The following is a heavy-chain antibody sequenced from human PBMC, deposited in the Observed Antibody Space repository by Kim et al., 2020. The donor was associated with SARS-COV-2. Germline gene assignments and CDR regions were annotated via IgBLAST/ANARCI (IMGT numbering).Heavy chain of an antibody. J-gene: IGHJ5*02. D-gene: IGHD3-9*01. CDR1: GFTFSDYY. Sequence: GGSLRLSCAASGFTFSDYYMSWIRQAPGKGLEWVSYISSSSSYTNYADSVKGRFTISRDNAKNSLYLQMNSLRAEDTAVYYCARDQTYYDILTGYYDQAYNWFDPWGQGTLVTVSS. CDR2: ISSSSSYT. CDR3: ARDQTYYDILTGYYDQAYNWFDP. V-gene: IGHV3-11*05.